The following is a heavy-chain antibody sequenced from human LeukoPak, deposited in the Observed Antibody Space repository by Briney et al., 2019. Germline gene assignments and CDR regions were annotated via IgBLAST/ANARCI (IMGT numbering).Heavy chain of an antibody. CDR2: IYYSGST. V-gene: IGHV4-59*08. Sequence: SETLSLTCTVSGGSISSYYWTWIRQPPGKGLEWIGYIYYSGSTNYNPSLKSRVTISVDTSKNQFSLRLSSVTAADTAVYYCARRTYYYGSGSYNNPVYYFDYWGQGTLVTVSS. D-gene: IGHD3-10*01. CDR1: GGSISSYY. J-gene: IGHJ4*02. CDR3: ARRTYYYGSGSYNNPVYYFDY.